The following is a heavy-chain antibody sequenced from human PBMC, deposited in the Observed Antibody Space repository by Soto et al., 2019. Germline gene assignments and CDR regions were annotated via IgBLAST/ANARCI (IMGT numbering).Heavy chain of an antibody. Sequence: SVKVSCKASGFTFTSSAMQWVRQARGQRLEGIGWIVVGSGNTNYAQKFQERVTITRDMSTSTAYMELSSLRSEDTAVYYCAAETYYGSGTIDYWGQGTLVTVSS. CDR2: IVVGSGNT. J-gene: IGHJ4*02. CDR3: AAETYYGSGTIDY. V-gene: IGHV1-58*02. D-gene: IGHD3-10*01. CDR1: GFTFTSSA.